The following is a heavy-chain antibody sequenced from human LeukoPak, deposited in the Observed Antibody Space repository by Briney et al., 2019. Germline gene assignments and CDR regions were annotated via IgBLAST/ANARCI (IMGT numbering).Heavy chain of an antibody. D-gene: IGHD1-26*01. J-gene: IGHJ3*02. V-gene: IGHV1-2*02. CDR3: ARERRYSGSYYDAFDI. Sequence: ASVKVSCKASGYSFTGYYIHWVRQAPGQGLEWMGWINPNSGGTNYAQKFQGRVTMTRDTSISTAYVELSRLRSDDTAVYYCARERRYSGSYYDAFDIWGQGTMVTVSS. CDR1: GYSFTGYY. CDR2: INPNSGGT.